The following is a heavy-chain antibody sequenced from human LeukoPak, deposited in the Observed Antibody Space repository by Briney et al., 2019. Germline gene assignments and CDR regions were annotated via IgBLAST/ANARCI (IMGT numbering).Heavy chain of an antibody. D-gene: IGHD3-22*01. CDR1: GXTFDDYG. CDR3: ARARDSSGYYGVYFDY. Sequence: PGGSLRLSCAASGXTFDDYGMSWVRQVAGQGLEWVSGIDWNGASTGSDSVKGRFTISRDNAKNSLYLQMNSLRAEDTAVYYCARARDSSGYYGVYFDYWGQGTLVTVSS. V-gene: IGHV3-20*04. J-gene: IGHJ4*02. CDR2: IDWNGAST.